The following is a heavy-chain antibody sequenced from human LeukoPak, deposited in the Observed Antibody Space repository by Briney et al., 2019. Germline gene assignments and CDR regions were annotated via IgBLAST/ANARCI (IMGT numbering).Heavy chain of an antibody. CDR3: ARAKGSGSLSYMDV. V-gene: IGHV4-38-2*02. D-gene: IGHD1-26*01. CDR1: GDSISGYY. Sequence: NTSETLSLTCTVSGDSISGYYWSWIRHPPGKGLEWIGSIYYSGSTYYNPSLKSRVTISVDTSKNQFSLKLTSVTAADTAVYYCARAKGSGSLSYMDVWGKGTTVTVSS. CDR2: IYYSGST. J-gene: IGHJ6*03.